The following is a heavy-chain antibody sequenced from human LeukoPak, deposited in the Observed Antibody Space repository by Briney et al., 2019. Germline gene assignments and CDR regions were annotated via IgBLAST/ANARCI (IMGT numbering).Heavy chain of an antibody. CDR2: ANSDGSST. V-gene: IGHV3-74*01. Sequence: GGSLRLSCAASGFTFSSYWMHWVRQAPGKGLVWVSRANSDGSSTSYADSVKGRFAISRDNAKNTLYLQMNSLRVEDTAVYYCAGGDSGFGYWGQGTLVTVSS. CDR1: GFTFSSYW. J-gene: IGHJ4*02. D-gene: IGHD3-10*01. CDR3: AGGDSGFGY.